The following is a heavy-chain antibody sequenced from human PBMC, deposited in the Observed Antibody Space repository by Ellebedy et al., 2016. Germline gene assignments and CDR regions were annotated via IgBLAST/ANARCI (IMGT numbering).Heavy chain of an antibody. J-gene: IGHJ6*02. V-gene: IGHV2-70*01. CDR1: GLSLRPSGMC. CDR2: IDWDDDK. D-gene: IGHD5-18*01. CDR3: ARIGSYGYDYYYGMDV. Sequence: SGPTLVXPTQTLTLTCTFSGLSLRPSGMCVIWIRQPPGKALEWLALIDWDDDKYYSTSLKTRLTISKDTSKNQVVLTMTNMDPVDTATYYCARIGSYGYDYYYGMDVWGQGTTVTVSS.